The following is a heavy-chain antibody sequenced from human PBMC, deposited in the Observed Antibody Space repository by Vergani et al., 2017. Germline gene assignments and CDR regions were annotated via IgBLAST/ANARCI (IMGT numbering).Heavy chain of an antibody. J-gene: IGHJ4*02. CDR1: GGTFSSYA. Sequence: QVQLVQSGAEVKKPGSSVKVSCKASGGTFSSYAISWVRQAPGQGLEWMGRIIPILVIANYAQKFQGRVTITADKSTSTAYMELSSLRSEETAVYYCARDLYFRREYSSSYSYDYWGQGTLVTVSS. V-gene: IGHV1-69*04. D-gene: IGHD6-6*01. CDR3: ARDLYFRREYSSSYSYDY. CDR2: IIPILVIA.